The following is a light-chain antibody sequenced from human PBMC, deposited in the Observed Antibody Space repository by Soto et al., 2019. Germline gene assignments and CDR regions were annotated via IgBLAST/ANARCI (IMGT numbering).Light chain of an antibody. J-gene: IGKJ1*01. CDR1: QSVSNY. Sequence: EIVLTQSPGTLSLSPGERATPSCRASQSVSNYLAWYQQKPGQAPRLLISGASSRATGIPDRFSVSGSGTDFTLSIGSLEPEDFAVYYCHYGNSPPWTFAQGTKVDI. V-gene: IGKV3-20*01. CDR2: GAS. CDR3: HYGNSPPWT.